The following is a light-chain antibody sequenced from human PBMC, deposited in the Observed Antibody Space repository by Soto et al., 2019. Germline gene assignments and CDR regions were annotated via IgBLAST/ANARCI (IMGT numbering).Light chain of an antibody. Sequence: QSVLTQPASVSGSPGQSITISCTGTISDVASYNLVSWYQQYPGEAPKLIIYGVNQRPSGLSNRFSGSKSGNTASLTISGLQAEDEADYHCSSFAGSSTGVFGGGTKLTVL. CDR1: ISDVASYNL. V-gene: IGLV2-23*02. CDR2: GVN. J-gene: IGLJ3*02. CDR3: SSFAGSSTGV.